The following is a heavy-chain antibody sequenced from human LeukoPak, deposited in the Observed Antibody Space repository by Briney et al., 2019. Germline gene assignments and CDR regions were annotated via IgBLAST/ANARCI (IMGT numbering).Heavy chain of an antibody. V-gene: IGHV1-46*01. J-gene: IGHJ4*02. CDR3: AREAGIAVAKENPPFDY. Sequence: GASEKVSCKASGYTCTSNYMHWVRQAAGQGLEWMGIINPSGGSTSYAQKFQGRVTMTRDASTSTVYMELSSLRSEDTAVYYCAREAGIAVAKENPPFDYWGQGTLVTVSS. CDR1: GYTCTSNY. CDR2: INPSGGST. D-gene: IGHD6-19*01.